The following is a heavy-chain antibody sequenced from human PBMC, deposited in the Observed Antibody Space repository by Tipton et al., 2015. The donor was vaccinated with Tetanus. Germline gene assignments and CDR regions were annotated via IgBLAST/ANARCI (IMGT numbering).Heavy chain of an antibody. V-gene: IGHV3-21*01. CDR3: ARDPDYGGSGIFLDI. Sequence: SLRLSCAASGFTFSSYSMNWIRQAPGKGLEWVSSISSSSTYIYYADSVKGRFTISRDNAKNSLFLQMNSLRAADGAVYYCARDPDYGGSGIFLDIWGQGMLVTVSS. CDR2: ISSSSTYI. CDR1: GFTFSSYS. D-gene: IGHD4-23*01. J-gene: IGHJ4*02.